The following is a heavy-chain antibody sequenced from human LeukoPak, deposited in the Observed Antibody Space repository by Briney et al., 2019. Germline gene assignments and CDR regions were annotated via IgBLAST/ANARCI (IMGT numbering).Heavy chain of an antibody. D-gene: IGHD6-13*01. CDR2: ISGSGGST. CDR3: AKDFSRIAAADPFDY. J-gene: IGHJ4*02. V-gene: IGHV3-23*01. Sequence: GGSLRLSCAASGFTFSSYAMRWVRQAPGKGLEWVSAISGSGGSTYYADSVKGRFTISRDNSKNTLYLQMNSLRAEDTAVYYCAKDFSRIAAADPFDYWGQGTLVTVSS. CDR1: GFTFSSYA.